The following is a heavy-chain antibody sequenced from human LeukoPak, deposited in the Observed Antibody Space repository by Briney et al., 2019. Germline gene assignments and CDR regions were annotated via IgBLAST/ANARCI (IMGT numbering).Heavy chain of an antibody. CDR1: GGTFSSYA. CDR3: VSCAFTVTKVGYYYYYYYYMDV. CDR2: IIPIFGTA. J-gene: IGHJ6*03. Sequence: SVKVSCKASGGTFSSYAISWVRQAPGQGLEWMGGIIPIFGTANYAQKFQGRVTITTDESTSTAYMELSSLRSEDTAVYYCVSCAFTVTKVGYYYYYYYYMDVWGKGTTVTVSS. V-gene: IGHV1-69*05. D-gene: IGHD4-17*01.